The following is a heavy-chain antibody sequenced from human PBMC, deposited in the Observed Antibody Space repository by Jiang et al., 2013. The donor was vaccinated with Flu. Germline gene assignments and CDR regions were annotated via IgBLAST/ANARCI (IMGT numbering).Heavy chain of an antibody. Sequence: GPGLVKPSETLSLTCTVSGGSISSYYWSWIRQPPGKGLEWIGYIYYSGSTNYNPSLKSRVTISVDTSKNQFSLKLSSVTAADTAVYYCARGGIAARYNWFDPWGQGTLVTVSS. CDR3: ARGGIAARYNWFDP. D-gene: IGHD6-6*01. J-gene: IGHJ5*02. CDR2: IYYSGST. V-gene: IGHV4-59*01. CDR1: GGSISSYY.